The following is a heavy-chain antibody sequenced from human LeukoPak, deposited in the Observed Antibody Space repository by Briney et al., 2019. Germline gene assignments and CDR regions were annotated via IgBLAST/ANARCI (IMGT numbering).Heavy chain of an antibody. Sequence: TSETLSLTCTVSGGSISSYYWSWIRQPAGKGLEWIGRIYTSGSTNYNPSLKSRVTMSVDTSKNQFSLELSSVTAADTAVYYCARDSWRFGESYSWFDPWGQGTLVTVSS. J-gene: IGHJ5*02. CDR3: ARDSWRFGESYSWFDP. D-gene: IGHD3-10*01. CDR2: IYTSGST. CDR1: GGSISSYY. V-gene: IGHV4-4*07.